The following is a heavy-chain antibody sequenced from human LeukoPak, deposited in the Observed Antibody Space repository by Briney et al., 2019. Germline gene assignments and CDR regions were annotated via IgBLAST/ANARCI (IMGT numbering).Heavy chain of an antibody. J-gene: IGHJ4*02. CDR1: GFSLSTSGVG. CDR2: IYWDDDK. Sequence: SGPTLVKPTQTLTLTCTFSGFSLSTSGVGVGWIRQPPGKALEWLALIYWDDDKRYSPSLKSRLTISKDTSKNQVVLTMTNMDPVDTATYYCAHRPGTTVIFDYWGQGTLVTVSS. D-gene: IGHD4-17*01. V-gene: IGHV2-5*02. CDR3: AHRPGTTVIFDY.